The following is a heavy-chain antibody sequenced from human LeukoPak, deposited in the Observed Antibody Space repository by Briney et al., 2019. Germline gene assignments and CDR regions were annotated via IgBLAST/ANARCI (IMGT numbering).Heavy chain of an antibody. CDR3: VKKEFGNDDFALDY. CDR1: GFTFSSYA. D-gene: IGHD1-1*01. J-gene: IGHJ4*02. V-gene: IGHV3-23*01. Sequence: GGSLRLSCAASGFTFSSYAMSWVRQAPGKGLEWVSAISGSGGSTYYADSVKGRFTIYRDNSKNMLYLQMNSLRAEDTAVYYCVKKEFGNDDFALDYWGQGALVTVSS. CDR2: ISGSGGST.